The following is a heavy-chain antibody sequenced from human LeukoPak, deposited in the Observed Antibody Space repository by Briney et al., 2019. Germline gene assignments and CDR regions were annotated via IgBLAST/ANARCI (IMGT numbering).Heavy chain of an antibody. CDR1: GYTFTSFG. Sequence: ASVKVSCKASGYTFTSFGIIWVRQAPGQGLEWMGWISTYNGSTNYAQKLQGRVTMTTDTSTSRVYMDLRSLRSDDTAVYYCARDRAGSAWYTTFDYWGQGTLVTVSS. CDR3: ARDRAGSAWYTTFDY. V-gene: IGHV1-18*01. D-gene: IGHD6-19*01. J-gene: IGHJ4*02. CDR2: ISTYNGST.